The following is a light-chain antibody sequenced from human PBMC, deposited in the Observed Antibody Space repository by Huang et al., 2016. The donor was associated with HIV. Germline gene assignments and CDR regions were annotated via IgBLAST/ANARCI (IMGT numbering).Light chain of an antibody. CDR3: QQRSNWIT. CDR2: DAS. V-gene: IGKV3-11*01. Sequence: EIVLTQSPATLSLSPGERATLSCRASQSVASYLAWYQQRPGQAPRLLIYDASNRATVIPARFSGRGSGTDFTLTISSLEPEDFAVYYCQQRSNWITFGQGTRLEIK. J-gene: IGKJ5*01. CDR1: QSVASY.